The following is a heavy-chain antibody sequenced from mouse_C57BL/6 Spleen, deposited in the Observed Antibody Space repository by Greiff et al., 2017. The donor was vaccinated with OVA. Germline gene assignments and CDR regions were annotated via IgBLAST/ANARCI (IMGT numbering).Heavy chain of an antibody. CDR2: ISDGGSYT. J-gene: IGHJ2*01. Sequence: EVNLVESGGGLVKPGGSLKLSCAASGFTFSSYAMSWVRQTPEKRLEWVATISDGGSYTYYPDNVKGRFTISRDNAKNNLYLQMSHLKSEDTAMYYCARDYYDYDLGYWGQGTTLTVSS. CDR3: ARDYYDYDLGY. D-gene: IGHD2-4*01. CDR1: GFTFSSYA. V-gene: IGHV5-4*01.